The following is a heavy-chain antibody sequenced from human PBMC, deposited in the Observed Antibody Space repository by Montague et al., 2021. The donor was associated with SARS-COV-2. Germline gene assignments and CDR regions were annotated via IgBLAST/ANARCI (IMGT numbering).Heavy chain of an antibody. V-gene: IGHV2-5*02. Sequence: PALVKPTQTLTLTCTFSGFSLSTSGEAVGWIRQPPGKALEWLALIYWDDDKRYSPSLKSRLTITKDTPKNQVVLTMTNMDPVDTATYYCAHRIQNLNGFQXWGQGTLVTVSS. D-gene: IGHD2-8*01. CDR2: IYWDDDK. J-gene: IGHJ1*01. CDR3: AHRIQNLNGFQX. CDR1: GFSLSTSGEA.